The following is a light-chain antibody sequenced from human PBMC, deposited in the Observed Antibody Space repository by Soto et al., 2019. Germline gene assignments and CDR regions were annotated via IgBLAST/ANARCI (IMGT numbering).Light chain of an antibody. CDR1: QSISSW. V-gene: IGKV1-5*01. Sequence: DIPMTQSPSTLSASVGDRVTITCRASQSISSWLAWHQQKPGKAPKVLIYDAYSFESGVQSRLSGSGSGTEFTLTISSLQPNYFKTYYCQEYNSYSYIFGQGTKLEIK. CDR3: QEYNSYSYI. CDR2: DAY. J-gene: IGKJ2*01.